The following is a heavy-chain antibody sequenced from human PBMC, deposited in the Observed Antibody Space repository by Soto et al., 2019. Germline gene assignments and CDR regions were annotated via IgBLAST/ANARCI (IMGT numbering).Heavy chain of an antibody. CDR3: ARTRLLMDLYFDY. CDR2: IYSGGST. D-gene: IGHD2-8*02. Sequence: LRLSCAASGFTVSSNYMSWVRQAPGKGLEWVSVIYSGGSTYYADSVKGRFTISRDNSKNTLYLQMNSLRAEDTAVYYCARTRLLMDLYFDYWGQGTLVTVSS. J-gene: IGHJ4*02. V-gene: IGHV3-53*01. CDR1: GFTVSSNY.